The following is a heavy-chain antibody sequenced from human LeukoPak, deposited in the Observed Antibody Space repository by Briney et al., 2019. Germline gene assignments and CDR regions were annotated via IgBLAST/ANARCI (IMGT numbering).Heavy chain of an antibody. J-gene: IGHJ4*02. V-gene: IGHV1-2*02. D-gene: IGHD3-22*01. CDR3: ARMHYYYDRSYYTLDY. CDR2: INPNSGGT. CDR1: GYTFTGYY. Sequence: ASVKVSCKASGYTFTGYYMHWVRQAPGQGLEWMGWINPNSGGTIYAQKFQGRVTMTTDRSITTAYMELSSLRSDDTAFYYCARMHYYYDRSYYTLDYWGQGTLVTVSS.